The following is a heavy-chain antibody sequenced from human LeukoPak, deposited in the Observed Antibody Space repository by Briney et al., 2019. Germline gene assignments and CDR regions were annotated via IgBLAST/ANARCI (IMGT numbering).Heavy chain of an antibody. CDR2: IHTSGST. CDR1: GGSISGVY. Sequence: PSETLSLTCTVSGGSISGVYWNWIRQPPRKGQEWVGYIHTSGSTSFNPSLKSRLSFSIDTSKNQVSLRLSSVTATDTAVYYCTRRTVGWGEGEFDFWGQGIPVTVST. V-gene: IGHV4-4*09. D-gene: IGHD4-23*01. CDR3: TRRTVGWGEGEFDF. J-gene: IGHJ4*02.